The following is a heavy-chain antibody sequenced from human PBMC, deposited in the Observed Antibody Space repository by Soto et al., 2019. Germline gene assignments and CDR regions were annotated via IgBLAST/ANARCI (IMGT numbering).Heavy chain of an antibody. CDR2: LYYSGST. J-gene: IGHJ5*02. CDR1: GGSISSSSYY. V-gene: IGHV4-39*01. Sequence: QLQLQESGPGLVKPSETLSLTCTVSGGSISSSSYYWGWIRQPPGKGLEWIGSLYYSGSTYYNPSLKSRVTISVDTSKNQFSLKLSSVTAADTAVYYCARRPSYSGYDTWGQGTLVTVSS. CDR3: ARRPSYSGYDT. D-gene: IGHD5-12*01.